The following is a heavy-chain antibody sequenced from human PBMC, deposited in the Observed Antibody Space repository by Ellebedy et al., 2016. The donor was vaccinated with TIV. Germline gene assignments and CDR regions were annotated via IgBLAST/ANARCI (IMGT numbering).Heavy chain of an antibody. J-gene: IGHJ4*02. CDR1: GFTLSGYW. CDR2: INTDGSST. CDR3: ARESVRYFDWDY. V-gene: IGHV3-74*01. Sequence: GESLKISCVASGFTLSGYWMHWVRQVPGKGLVWLARINTDGSSTSYADYVEGRFTISSDNAKKTLYLEMSGLRSDDTAVYYCARESVRYFDWDYWGQGTLVAV. D-gene: IGHD3-9*01.